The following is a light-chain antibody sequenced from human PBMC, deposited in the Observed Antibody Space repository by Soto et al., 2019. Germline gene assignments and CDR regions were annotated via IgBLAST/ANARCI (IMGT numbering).Light chain of an antibody. J-gene: IGKJ4*01. V-gene: IGKV3-15*01. Sequence: EIRVRVSLSALSVSPGERATLSCGASQSVSSNLAWYQQKAGQAPRLLRYGASTRATGIPARFSGSGSGTDFTLTTSSLQPEDCATYYCPLSNNTPPCFGGGTKVDIK. CDR3: PLSNNTPPC. CDR2: GAS. CDR1: QSVSSN.